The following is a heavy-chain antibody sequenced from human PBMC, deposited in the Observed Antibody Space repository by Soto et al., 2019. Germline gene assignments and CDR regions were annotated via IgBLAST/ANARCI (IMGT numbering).Heavy chain of an antibody. V-gene: IGHV3-53*01. CDR2: IYSGGST. CDR3: ARDRGGIGGYYHDAFDI. Sequence: PGGSLRLSCAASGSTVSSNYMSWVRQAPGKGLEWVSVIYSGGSTYYADSVKGRFTISRDNSKNTLYLQMNSLRAEDTAVYYCARDRGGIGGYYHDAFDIWGQGTMVTVSS. CDR1: GSTVSSNY. J-gene: IGHJ3*02. D-gene: IGHD3-22*01.